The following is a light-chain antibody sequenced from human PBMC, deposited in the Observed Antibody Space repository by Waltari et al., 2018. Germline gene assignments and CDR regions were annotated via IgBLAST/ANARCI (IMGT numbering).Light chain of an antibody. CDR3: QQSYSTLWT. J-gene: IGKJ1*01. Sequence: DIQMTQSPSSLSASVAARVTITCRASQSISSYLNWYRQKTGKAPKLRIYAASSLQSGVPSRFSGSGSGTDFTLTISSLQPEDFATYYCQQSYSTLWTFGQGTKVEIK. V-gene: IGKV1-39*01. CDR2: AAS. CDR1: QSISSY.